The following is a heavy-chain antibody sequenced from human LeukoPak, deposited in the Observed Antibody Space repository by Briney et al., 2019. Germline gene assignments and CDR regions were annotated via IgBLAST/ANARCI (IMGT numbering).Heavy chain of an antibody. Sequence: PGGSLRLSCAASGFTFSDYYMSWIRQAPGKGLEWVSYISSSGSAIYYADSVKGRFTISRDNAKNSLYLQMNSLRAEDTAVYYCARDQVPTYSNYVYFDLWGRGTLVTVSS. CDR1: GFTFSDYY. CDR3: ARDQVPTYSNYVYFDL. J-gene: IGHJ2*01. D-gene: IGHD4-11*01. CDR2: ISSSGSAI. V-gene: IGHV3-11*04.